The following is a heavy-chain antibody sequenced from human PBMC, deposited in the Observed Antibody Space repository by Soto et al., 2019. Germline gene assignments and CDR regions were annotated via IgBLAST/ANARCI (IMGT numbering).Heavy chain of an antibody. J-gene: IGHJ4*02. CDR1: GFTFSSYW. CDR2: INSDGSST. CDR3: ARRRCSGGSCYPRSGGFDY. V-gene: IGHV3-74*01. Sequence: GGSLRLSCAASGFTFSSYWMHWVRQAPGKGLVWVSRINSDGSSTSYADSVKGRFTISRDNAKNTLYLQMNSLRAEDTAVYYCARRRCSGGSCYPRSGGFDYWGQGTLVTVSS. D-gene: IGHD2-15*01.